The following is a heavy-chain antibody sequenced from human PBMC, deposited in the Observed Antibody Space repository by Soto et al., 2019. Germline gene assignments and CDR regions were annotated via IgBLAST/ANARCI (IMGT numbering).Heavy chain of an antibody. Sequence: EVQLLESGGGLVQPGGSLRLSCAASGFTFNSYAMSWVRQAPGKGLEWVSAISGGGGTTYYADSVKGRFTISRDNFNDTLSRQMISLSAEDTALYYCAICYRSACGPFDSWGQGTLVTVSS. V-gene: IGHV3-23*01. CDR3: AICYRSACGPFDS. CDR1: GFTFNSYA. D-gene: IGHD2-15*01. CDR2: ISGGGGTT. J-gene: IGHJ4*02.